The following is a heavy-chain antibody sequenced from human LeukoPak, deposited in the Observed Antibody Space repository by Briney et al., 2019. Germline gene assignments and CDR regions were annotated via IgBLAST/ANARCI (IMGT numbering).Heavy chain of an antibody. V-gene: IGHV3-7*03. CDR1: GFNFRDHW. CDR2: IKTDGSET. CDR3: AKNNGWFHLAQ. J-gene: IGHJ4*02. D-gene: IGHD6-19*01. Sequence: GGSLRLSCAVSGFNFRDHWMDWVRQAPGKGLEWVGHIKTDGSETYYVDYLKGRFSISRDNTNNALYLQMNSLRVEDTAVYYCAKNNGWFHLAQWGQGTLVTVSS.